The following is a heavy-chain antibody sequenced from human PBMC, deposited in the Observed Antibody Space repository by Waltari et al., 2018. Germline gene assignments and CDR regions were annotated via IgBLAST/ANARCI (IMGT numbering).Heavy chain of an antibody. J-gene: IGHJ4*02. CDR3: ARQKPVSGPFDY. V-gene: IGHV3-21*01. D-gene: IGHD6-25*01. CDR1: GFTFSSYS. Sequence: EVQLVESGGGLVKPGGSLRLSCAASGFTFSSYSMNWVRQAPGKGLEWVSSISSSSSYIYYADSVKGRCTISRDNAKNSLYLQMNSLRAEDTAVYYCARQKPVSGPFDYWGQGTLVTVSS. CDR2: ISSSSSYI.